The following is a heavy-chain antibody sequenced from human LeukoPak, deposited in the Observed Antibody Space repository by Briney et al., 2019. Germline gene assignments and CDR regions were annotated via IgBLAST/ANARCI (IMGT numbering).Heavy chain of an antibody. D-gene: IGHD2-2*01. V-gene: IGHV4-38-2*02. J-gene: IGHJ4*02. CDR1: GGSISSGYY. CDR3: ARALPAFDY. Sequence: SETLSLTCTVSGGSISSGYYWGWIRPPPGKGLEWIGSIYHSGSTYYNTSLKSRVTISVHTSKNQFSLKLRSVTAADTAVYYCARALPAFDYWGQGTLVTVSS. CDR2: IYHSGST.